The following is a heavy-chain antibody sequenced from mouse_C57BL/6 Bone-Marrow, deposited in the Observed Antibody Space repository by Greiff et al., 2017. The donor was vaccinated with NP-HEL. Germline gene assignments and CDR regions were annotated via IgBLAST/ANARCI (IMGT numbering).Heavy chain of an antibody. Sequence: VQLQQSGAELVRPGTSVKMSCKASGYTFTNYWIGWAKQRPGHGLEWIGDIYPGGGYTNYNAKFKGKATLTADKSSSTAYMQFSSLTSEDSAIYYCARSGTTVHFDYWGQGTTLTVSS. D-gene: IGHD1-1*01. CDR3: ARSGTTVHFDY. J-gene: IGHJ2*01. CDR2: IYPGGGYT. CDR1: GYTFTNYW. V-gene: IGHV1-63*01.